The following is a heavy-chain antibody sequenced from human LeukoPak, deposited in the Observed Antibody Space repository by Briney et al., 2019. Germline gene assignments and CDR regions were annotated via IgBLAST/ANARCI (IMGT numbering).Heavy chain of an antibody. CDR1: GFTFSSYG. V-gene: IGHV3-30*18. Sequence: GGSLRLSCAASGFTFSSYGMHWVRQAPGKGLEWVAVISYDGSNKYYADSVKGRFTISRDNSKNTLYLQMNSLRAEDTAVCYCAKGRIAARPYNWFDPWGQGTPVTVSS. D-gene: IGHD6-6*01. CDR2: ISYDGSNK. J-gene: IGHJ5*02. CDR3: AKGRIAARPYNWFDP.